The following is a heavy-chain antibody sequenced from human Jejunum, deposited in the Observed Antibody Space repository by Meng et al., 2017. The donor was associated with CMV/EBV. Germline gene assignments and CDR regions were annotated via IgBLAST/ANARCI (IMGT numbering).Heavy chain of an antibody. CDR2: IDPNTGNP. CDR1: GYTFTSYA. Sequence: QVQLVRSGSELKQPGASVKVSCRPSGYTFTSYAINWVRQAPGQGPDWMGWIDPNTGNPTYAQGFTGRFVFCLDTSVSTAYLQINSLRADDTAVYYCARDSPLDGYSLLDYWGQGTLVTVSS. CDR3: ARDSPLDGYSLLDY. V-gene: IGHV7-4-1*02. J-gene: IGHJ4*02. D-gene: IGHD5-24*01.